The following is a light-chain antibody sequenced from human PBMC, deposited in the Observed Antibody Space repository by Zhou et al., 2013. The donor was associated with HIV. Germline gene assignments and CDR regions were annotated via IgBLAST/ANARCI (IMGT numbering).Light chain of an antibody. J-gene: IGKJ3*01. CDR2: AAS. CDR1: QGITSY. CDR3: QQLNSYPLT. V-gene: IGKV1-9*01. Sequence: DIQLTQSPSFLSASLGDRVTITCRASQGITSYVVWYQQKAGKAPKLLVSAASTLQSGVPSRFSGSGSGPEFTLTISSLQPEDSATYYCQQLNSYPLTFGPGTKVDIK.